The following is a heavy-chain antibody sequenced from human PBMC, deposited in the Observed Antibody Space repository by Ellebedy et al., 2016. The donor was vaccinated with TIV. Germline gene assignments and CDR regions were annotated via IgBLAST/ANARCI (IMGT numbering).Heavy chain of an antibody. CDR3: ASTKNWVKSEGWFDP. Sequence: MPSETLSLTCTVSDSPISRYYWSWIRQPPGKGLEWIGYLYYSGSTNYNPSLKSRVTISVDTSKNQFSLKLNSVTAADTAVYYCASTKNWVKSEGWFDPWGQGTLVTVSS. CDR1: DSPISRYY. J-gene: IGHJ5*02. V-gene: IGHV4-59*01. D-gene: IGHD7-27*01. CDR2: LYYSGST.